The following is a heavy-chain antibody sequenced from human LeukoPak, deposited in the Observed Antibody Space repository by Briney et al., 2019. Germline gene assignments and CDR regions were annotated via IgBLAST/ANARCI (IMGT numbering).Heavy chain of an antibody. D-gene: IGHD3/OR15-3a*01. J-gene: IGHJ4*02. V-gene: IGHV1-8*01. CDR2: MNPNSGNT. CDR3: ARGRDFWTGYYTDYDY. CDR1: GYTFTSYD. Sequence: ASVKVSCKASGYTFTSYDINWVRQATGQGLEWMGWMNPNSGNTGYAQKFQGRVTITRNTSITTAYMELSSLRSEDTAVYYCARGRDFWTGYYTDYDYWGQGTLVTVSS.